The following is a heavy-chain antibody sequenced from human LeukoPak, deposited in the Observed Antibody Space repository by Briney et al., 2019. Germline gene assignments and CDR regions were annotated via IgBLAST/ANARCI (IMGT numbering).Heavy chain of an antibody. V-gene: IGHV5-51*01. CDR1: GYSFTSYW. D-gene: IGHD1-7*01. CDR2: IYPCDSDA. J-gene: IGHJ4*02. Sequence: GESLKISCTGSGYSFTSYWIGWVRPLTGKGLEWIGIIYPCDSDARYSPSFQGRVTISADKSITTAYPQWSTLKASDTAVSYCATPTLGTIGEYLFDYWGQGTLVTVSS. CDR3: ATPTLGTIGEYLFDY.